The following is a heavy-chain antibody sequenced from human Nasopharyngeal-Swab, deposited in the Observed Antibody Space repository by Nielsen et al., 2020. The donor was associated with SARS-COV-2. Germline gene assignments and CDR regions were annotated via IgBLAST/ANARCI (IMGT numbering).Heavy chain of an antibody. Sequence: GGSLRLSCAASGFTVSSNYMSWVRQAPGKGLEWVSVIYSGGSTYYADSVKGRFTISRDNSKNTLYLQMNSLRAGDTAVYYCARDLVYYYDSSGYYYHYYYGMDVWGQGTTVTVSS. CDR1: GFTVSSNY. CDR3: ARDLVYYYDSSGYYYHYYYGMDV. D-gene: IGHD3-22*01. V-gene: IGHV3-53*01. CDR2: IYSGGST. J-gene: IGHJ6*02.